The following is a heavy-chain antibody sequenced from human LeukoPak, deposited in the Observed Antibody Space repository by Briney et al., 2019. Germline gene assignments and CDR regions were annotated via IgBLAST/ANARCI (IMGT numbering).Heavy chain of an antibody. CDR2: IIPIFGTA. V-gene: IGHV1-69*13. CDR1: GYTLTGYY. J-gene: IGHJ6*02. Sequence: SVKVSCKAFGYTLTGYYIYWVRQAPGQGLEWMGGIIPIFGTANHAQKFQGRVTITADESTSTAYMELSSLRSEDTAVYYCARSVYYYYGMDVWGQGTTVTVSS. D-gene: IGHD5/OR15-5a*01. CDR3: ARSVYYYYGMDV.